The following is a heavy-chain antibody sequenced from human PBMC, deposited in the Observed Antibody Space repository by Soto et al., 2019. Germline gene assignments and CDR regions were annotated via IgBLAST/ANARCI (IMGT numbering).Heavy chain of an antibody. V-gene: IGHV3-30*04. J-gene: IGHJ4*02. D-gene: IGHD5-18*01. CDR2: ISYDGSNT. CDR3: ARDSETNGYSYDYFDY. CDR1: GFTFRTYA. Sequence: QVQLVESGGGVVQPGRSLKLSCAASGFTFRTYAMHWVRQAPGKGLEWVAVISYDGSNTYYADSVKGRFTISSVSSKNTLYLQMNSLRTEDSAVYYCARDSETNGYSYDYFDYWGQGTLVTVSS.